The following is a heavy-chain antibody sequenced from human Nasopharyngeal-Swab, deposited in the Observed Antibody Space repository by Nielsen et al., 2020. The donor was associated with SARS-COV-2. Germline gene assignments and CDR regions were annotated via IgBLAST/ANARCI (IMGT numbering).Heavy chain of an antibody. Sequence: ASVKVSCKVSGYTLTELSMHWVRQAPGKRLEWMGGFDPEDGETIYAQKFQGRVTMTEDTSTDTAYMELSSLGSEDTAVYYCATAPPIRYGEETGWFDPWGQGTLVTVSS. CDR1: GYTLTELS. CDR2: FDPEDGET. J-gene: IGHJ5*02. CDR3: ATAPPIRYGEETGWFDP. V-gene: IGHV1-24*01. D-gene: IGHD4-17*01.